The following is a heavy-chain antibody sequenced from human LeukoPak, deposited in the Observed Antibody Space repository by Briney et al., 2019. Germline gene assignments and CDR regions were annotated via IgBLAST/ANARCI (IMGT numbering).Heavy chain of an antibody. Sequence: GGSLRLSCAASGFIFSSYAMSWVRQAPGKGLEWVSAISGSGGSTYYADSVKGRFTISRDNSKNTLYLQMNSLRAEDTAVYYCAGGPHLTGYHSFDYWGQGTLVTVSS. CDR3: AGGPHLTGYHSFDY. J-gene: IGHJ4*02. D-gene: IGHD3-9*01. CDR1: GFIFSSYA. CDR2: ISGSGGST. V-gene: IGHV3-23*01.